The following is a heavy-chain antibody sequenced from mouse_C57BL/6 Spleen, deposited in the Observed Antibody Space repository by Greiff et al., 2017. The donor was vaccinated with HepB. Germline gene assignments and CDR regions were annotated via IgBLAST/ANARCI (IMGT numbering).Heavy chain of an antibody. D-gene: IGHD3-2*02. Sequence: LEESGAELVKPGASVKLSCKASGYTFTEYTIHWVKQRSGHGLEWIGWFYPGSGSIKYNEKFKDKATLTADKSSSTVYKELSRLTSEDSAVYFCARHGGRQLRLPYFDYWGQGTTLTVSS. V-gene: IGHV1-62-2*01. J-gene: IGHJ2*01. CDR2: FYPGSGSI. CDR3: ARHGGRQLRLPYFDY. CDR1: GYTFTEYT.